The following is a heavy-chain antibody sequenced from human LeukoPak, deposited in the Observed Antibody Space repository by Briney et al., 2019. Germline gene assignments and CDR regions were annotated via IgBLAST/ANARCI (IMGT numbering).Heavy chain of an antibody. CDR1: GFTFSNAW. CDR2: IKSKTDGGTT. Sequence: GGSLRLSCAASGFTFSNAWMSWVRQAPGKGLEWVGRIKSKTDGGTTDYAAPVKGRFTISRDDSKNTLYLQMNSLKTEDTAVYYCTPRDGLNDAFDIWGQGTMVTVSP. CDR3: TPRDGLNDAFDI. V-gene: IGHV3-15*01. D-gene: IGHD5-24*01. J-gene: IGHJ3*02.